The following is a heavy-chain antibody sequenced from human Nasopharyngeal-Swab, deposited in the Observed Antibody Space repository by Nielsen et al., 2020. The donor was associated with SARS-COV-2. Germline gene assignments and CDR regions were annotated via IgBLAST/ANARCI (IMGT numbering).Heavy chain of an antibody. J-gene: IGHJ4*02. CDR2: ISGSGGST. CDR3: ANDLQCSGGSCYYRDY. D-gene: IGHD2-15*01. Sequence: GGSLRLSCAASGFTFSSYAMNWVRQAPGKGLEWVSSISGSGGSTYYADSVKGRFTISRDNSKNTLYLQMNSLRAEDTAVYYCANDLQCSGGSCYYRDYWGQGTLVTVSS. CDR1: GFTFSSYA. V-gene: IGHV3-23*01.